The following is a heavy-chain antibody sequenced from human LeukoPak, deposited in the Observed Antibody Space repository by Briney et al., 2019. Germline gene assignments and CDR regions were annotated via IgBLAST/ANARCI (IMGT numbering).Heavy chain of an antibody. D-gene: IGHD6-13*01. CDR2: IYYSGST. CDR3: ARPRLAAAGDDAFDI. J-gene: IGHJ3*02. Sequence: SETLSLTCTVSGGSISSYYWSWIRQPPGKGLEWIGYIYYSGSTNYNPSLKSRVTISVDTSKNQFSLKLSSVIAADTAVYYCARPRLAAAGDDAFDIWGQGTMVTVSS. V-gene: IGHV4-59*01. CDR1: GGSISSYY.